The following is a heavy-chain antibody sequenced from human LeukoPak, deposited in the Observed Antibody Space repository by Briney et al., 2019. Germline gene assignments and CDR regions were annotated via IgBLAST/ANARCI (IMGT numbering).Heavy chain of an antibody. D-gene: IGHD6-13*01. CDR3: ARLHPGIAAAGISS. V-gene: IGHV4-39*07. Sequence: PSETLSLTCSVSGGSISSSSSYWGWIRQPPGKGLEWIGSIYYSGSSFDNPALKSRVTISVDTSKNQFSLKLSSVTAADTAVYYCARLHPGIAAAGISSWGQGTLVTVSS. CDR2: IYYSGSS. CDR1: GGSISSSSSY. J-gene: IGHJ5*02.